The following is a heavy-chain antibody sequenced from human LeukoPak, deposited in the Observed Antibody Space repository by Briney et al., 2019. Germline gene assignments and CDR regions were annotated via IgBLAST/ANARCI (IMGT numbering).Heavy chain of an antibody. CDR2: DNSDGRST. Sequence: GGPLRLSCAASGFTFTSYWMHGVRHAPGKGLVWFSRDNSDGRSTTYADSVKGRFTISRDNAKNTLYLQMNSLRAEDTAVYYCARGRYYGMDVWGQGPTVTVSS. CDR1: GFTFTSYW. J-gene: IGHJ6*02. CDR3: ARGRYYGMDV. V-gene: IGHV3-74*01.